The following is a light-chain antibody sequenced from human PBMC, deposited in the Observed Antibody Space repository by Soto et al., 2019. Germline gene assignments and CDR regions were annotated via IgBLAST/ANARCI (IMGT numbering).Light chain of an antibody. J-gene: IGKJ1*01. Sequence: EIVMTHSPATLSVSPCERATLSCRASQSVNIYLAWYQQKPGQAPRLLIFGASGRATGIPDRFSGSGSGTDFTLTISRLEPEDFAVYYCQQYGSLSWTFGQGTKVDIK. CDR1: QSVNIY. CDR2: GAS. CDR3: QQYGSLSWT. V-gene: IGKV3-20*01.